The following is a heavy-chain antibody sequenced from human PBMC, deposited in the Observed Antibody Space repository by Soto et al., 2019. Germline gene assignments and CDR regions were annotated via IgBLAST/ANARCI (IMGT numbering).Heavy chain of an antibody. CDR1: GGSFSGYY. J-gene: IGHJ4*02. CDR2: INHSGST. D-gene: IGHD3-10*01. Sequence: QVQLQQWGAGLLKPSETLSLTCAVYGGSFSGYYWSWIRQPPGKGLVWSGEINHSGSTNYNPSLKSRVPISVVTSKVQSSLKLSSVPAADTAVYYCARGNRQAGFTMDRGVIVNDYWAQGTLATVSS. V-gene: IGHV4-34*01. CDR3: ARGNRQAGFTMDRGVIVNDY.